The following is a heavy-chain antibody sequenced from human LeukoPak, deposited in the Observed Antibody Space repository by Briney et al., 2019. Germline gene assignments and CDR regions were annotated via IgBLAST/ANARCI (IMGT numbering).Heavy chain of an antibody. J-gene: IGHJ3*01. V-gene: IGHV3-11*01. CDR1: GFTFSDYH. CDR2: SIASGSHI. D-gene: IGHD1-26*01. Sequence: GGSLRLSCAASGFTFSDYHMSWIRQAPGKGLEWVSYSIASGSHIYYADSVRGRFTVSRDNAKNSLYLQMNSLGAEDTAVYYCARDNGVGGAFSLWGQGTMVTVSS. CDR3: ARDNGVGGAFSL.